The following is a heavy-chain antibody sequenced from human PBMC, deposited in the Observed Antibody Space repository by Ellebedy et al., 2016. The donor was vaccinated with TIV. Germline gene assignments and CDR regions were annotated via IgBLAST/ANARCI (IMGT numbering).Heavy chain of an antibody. CDR2: ISDDGSEK. J-gene: IGHJ4*02. CDR1: GFTFSSYG. D-gene: IGHD5-18*01. Sequence: GGSLRLSCAASGFTFSSYGMHWVRPAPGKGLEWGAIISDDGSEKHYADSVKGRFTISRDKSKNTLYLQMNSLRPEDTAVYYCARVKDSYGMDYWGRGTLVTVSP. CDR3: ARVKDSYGMDY. V-gene: IGHV3-30*03.